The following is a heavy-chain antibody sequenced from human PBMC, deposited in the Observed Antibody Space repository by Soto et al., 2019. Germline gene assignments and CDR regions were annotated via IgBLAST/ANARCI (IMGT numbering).Heavy chain of an antibody. V-gene: IGHV4-34*01. CDR2: INHSGST. CDR3: ARGRAAAGTEGWFDP. Sequence: SVTMSLTCAFDGGSFSAHYLSWIRQPPGKGLEWIGEINHSGSTNYIPSLKSRVTISVDTSKNQFSLKLTSVTAADTAVYFCARGRAAAGTEGWFDPWGQGTLVTVSS. J-gene: IGHJ5*02. D-gene: IGHD6-13*01. CDR1: GGSFSAHY.